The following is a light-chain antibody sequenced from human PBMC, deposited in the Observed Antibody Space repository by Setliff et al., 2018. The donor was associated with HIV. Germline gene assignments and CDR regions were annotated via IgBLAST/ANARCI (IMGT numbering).Light chain of an antibody. V-gene: IGLV1-47*01. Sequence: VLTQPLSASGTPGQRVTISCSGSSSNVGRDNVYWYQQVSGTAPKLLIYNDYLRPSGVPDRFSGSKSGTSASLAISGLRSEDEGDYYCAVWDDRLSAYVFGAGTQLTVL. J-gene: IGLJ1*01. CDR3: AVWDDRLSAYV. CDR2: NDY. CDR1: SSNVGRDN.